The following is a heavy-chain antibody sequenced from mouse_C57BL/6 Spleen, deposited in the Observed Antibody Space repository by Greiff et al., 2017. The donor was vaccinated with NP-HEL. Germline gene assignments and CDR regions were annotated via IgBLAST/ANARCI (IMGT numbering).Heavy chain of an antibody. Sequence: VQLQQPGAELVKPGASVKLSCKASGYTFTSYWMHWVKQRPGQGLEWIGMIHPNSGSTNYNEKFKSKATLTVDKSSSTAYMQLSSLTSEDSAVYYCARAGNFLTGTLAWFAYWGQGTLVTVSA. CDR3: ARAGNFLTGTLAWFAY. CDR2: IHPNSGST. J-gene: IGHJ3*01. V-gene: IGHV1-64*01. CDR1: GYTFTSYW. D-gene: IGHD4-1*01.